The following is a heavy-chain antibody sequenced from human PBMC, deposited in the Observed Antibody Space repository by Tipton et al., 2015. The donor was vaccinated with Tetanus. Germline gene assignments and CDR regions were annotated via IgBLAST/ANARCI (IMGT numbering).Heavy chain of an antibody. CDR3: ARTRIAAAGNDAFDI. D-gene: IGHD6-13*01. CDR2: INPNSGGT. V-gene: IGHV1-2*05. Sequence: QSGAEVKKPGASVKVSCKASGYTFTGYYMHWVRQAPGQGLEWMGRINPNSGGTNYAQKFQGRVTMTRDTSISTAYMELSRLRSDVTVVYYCARTRIAAAGNDAFDIWGQGTMVTVSS. J-gene: IGHJ3*02. CDR1: GYTFTGYY.